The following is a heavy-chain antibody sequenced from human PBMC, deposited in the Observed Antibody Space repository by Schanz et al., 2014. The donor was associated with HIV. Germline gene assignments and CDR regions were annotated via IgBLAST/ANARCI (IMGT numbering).Heavy chain of an antibody. CDR2: IIPIFGTA. CDR3: ARAAFSSEYYYGMDV. V-gene: IGHV1-69*01. J-gene: IGHJ6*02. Sequence: QVHLVQSGTEVKKPGSSVRVSCKASGGTFSSYAFSWVRQAPGQGLEWMGGIIPIFGTANYAQKFQGRVTIIADESTSTAYMELSSLRSADTAVYFCARAAFSSEYYYGMDVWGQGTTVTVSS. D-gene: IGHD3-3*02. CDR1: GGTFSSYA.